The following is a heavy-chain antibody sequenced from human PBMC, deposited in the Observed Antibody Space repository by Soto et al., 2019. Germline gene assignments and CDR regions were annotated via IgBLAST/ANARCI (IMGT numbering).Heavy chain of an antibody. CDR3: ASRGKMATTHNPFDY. V-gene: IGHV1-69*13. D-gene: IGHD5-12*01. CDR2: IIPIFGTA. CDR1: GFTFTSYA. Sequence: SVKVSCKASGFTFTSYAISWVRQAPGQGLEWMGGIIPIFGTANYAQKFQGRVTITADESTSTAYMELSSLRSEETAVYYCASRGKMATTHNPFDYWGQGTLVTVYS. J-gene: IGHJ4*02.